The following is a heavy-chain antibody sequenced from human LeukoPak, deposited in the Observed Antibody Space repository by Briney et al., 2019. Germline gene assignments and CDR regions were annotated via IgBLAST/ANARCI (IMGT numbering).Heavy chain of an antibody. D-gene: IGHD3-3*01. J-gene: IGHJ4*02. CDR3: AIEDFWSGYFSDY. CDR2: INSDGSTT. CDR1: GFTFNNYW. Sequence: GGSLRLSCAASGFTFNNYWMHWVRQAPGKGLVWVSRINSDGSTTDYADSVKGRFTVSRDNAKNTLYLQMNSLRAEDTAVYYCAIEDFWSGYFSDYWGQGTLVTVSS. V-gene: IGHV3-74*01.